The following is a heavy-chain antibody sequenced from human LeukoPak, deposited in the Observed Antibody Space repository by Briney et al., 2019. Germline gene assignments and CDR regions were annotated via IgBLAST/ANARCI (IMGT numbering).Heavy chain of an antibody. CDR1: GFTFSSYA. J-gene: IGHJ4*02. Sequence: GGSLRLSCAASGFTFSSYAMSWVRQAPGKGLEWVSAISGSGGSTYYADSVKGRFTISRDNSKNTLYLQMNSLRAEDTAVHYCARIVGATPPFDYWGQGTLVTVPS. CDR2: ISGSGGST. D-gene: IGHD1-26*01. V-gene: IGHV3-23*01. CDR3: ARIVGATPPFDY.